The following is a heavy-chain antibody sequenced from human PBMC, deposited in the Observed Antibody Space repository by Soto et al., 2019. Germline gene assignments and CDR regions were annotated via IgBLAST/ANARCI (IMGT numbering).Heavy chain of an antibody. D-gene: IGHD5-18*01. CDR1: GFTFSSYN. Sequence: EVQLVESGGDLVKPGGSLSLSCAASGFTFSSYNMNWVRQAPGKGLEWLSSISSSSTYIYYAHSVKGRFTISRDNARNSLYLQMTSLRAEGTAVYYWARGWIRDPWMHWGQGTLVTVSS. CDR3: ARGWIRDPWMH. CDR2: ISSSSTYI. J-gene: IGHJ4*02. V-gene: IGHV3-21*01.